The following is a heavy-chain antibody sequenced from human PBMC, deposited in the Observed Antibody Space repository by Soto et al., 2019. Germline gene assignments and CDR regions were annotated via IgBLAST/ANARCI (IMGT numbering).Heavy chain of an antibody. J-gene: IGHJ6*03. CDR2: IYYSGST. CDR1: GGSISSYY. V-gene: IGHV4-59*08. Sequence: SSETLSLTCTVSGGSISSYYWSWIRQPPRKGLEWIGYIYYSGSTNYNPSLKSRVTISVDTSKNQFSLKLSSVTAADTAVYYCARGGGVATISYYYMDVWGKGTTVTVSS. D-gene: IGHD5-12*01. CDR3: ARGGGVATISYYYMDV.